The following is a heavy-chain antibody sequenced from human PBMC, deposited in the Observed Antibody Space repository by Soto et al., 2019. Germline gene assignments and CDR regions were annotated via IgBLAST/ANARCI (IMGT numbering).Heavy chain of an antibody. D-gene: IGHD2-8*01. J-gene: IGHJ4*02. CDR1: GGSISSSDYY. CDR3: ARVYGLDLFDY. V-gene: IGHV4-39*07. Sequence: SETLSLTCIVSGGSISSSDYYWGWLRQPPGKGPEWIGNIYYSGSTNYNPSLKSRVTISVDTSKNQFSLKLSSVTAADTAVYYCARVYGLDLFDYWGQGTLVTVSS. CDR2: IYYSGST.